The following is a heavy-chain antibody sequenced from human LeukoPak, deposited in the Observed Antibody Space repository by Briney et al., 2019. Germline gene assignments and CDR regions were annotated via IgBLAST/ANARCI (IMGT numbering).Heavy chain of an antibody. Sequence: SETLSLTCAVSDYSISSGYNWGWIRPPPGKGLEWIGSIYHSGSTYYNPSLKSRVTISVDTSKNQLSLKLSSVTAADTAVYYCAREPSRGFGELSLPFDYWGQGTLVTVSS. J-gene: IGHJ4*02. V-gene: IGHV4-38-2*02. CDR2: IYHSGST. CDR3: AREPSRGFGELSLPFDY. D-gene: IGHD3-10*01. CDR1: DYSISSGYN.